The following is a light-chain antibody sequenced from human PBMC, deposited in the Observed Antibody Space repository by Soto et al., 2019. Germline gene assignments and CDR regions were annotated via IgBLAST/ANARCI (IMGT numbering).Light chain of an antibody. V-gene: IGLV2-14*01. J-gene: IGLJ1*01. CDR2: EVS. Sequence: QSALTQPASVSGSPGQSITMSCTGSSSDVGSYDFVSWYQQHPGKAPKLLIYEVSNRPSGVSARFSGSKSDNTASLTISGLQAADEAHYFCSSYSSTTVRYVFGSGTKLTVL. CDR1: SSDVGSYDF. CDR3: SSYSSTTVRYV.